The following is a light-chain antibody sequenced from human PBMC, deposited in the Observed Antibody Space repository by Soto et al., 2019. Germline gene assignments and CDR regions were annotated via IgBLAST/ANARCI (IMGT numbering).Light chain of an antibody. CDR1: SSNIGSNA. J-gene: IGLJ2*01. CDR3: AAWDDSLNGL. Sequence: QSALTQPPSASGTPGQRVTISCSGSSSNIGSNAVNWYQQFPGTAPKLLIYGNDQRPSGVPDRFSGSKSGTSASLAISGLQSEDEAHYYCAAWDDSLNGLFGGGTQLTVL. V-gene: IGLV1-44*01. CDR2: GND.